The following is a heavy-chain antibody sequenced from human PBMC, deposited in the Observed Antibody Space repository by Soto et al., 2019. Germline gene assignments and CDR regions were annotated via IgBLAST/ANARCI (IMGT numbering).Heavy chain of an antibody. CDR3: AGGSGAGRYYELLAY. CDR2: ISAYKGNT. D-gene: IGHD3-10*01. V-gene: IGHV1-18*01. CDR1: GYTFTAYG. J-gene: IGHJ4*02. Sequence: QVQLVQSGAEEKKPGASVKVSCKTSGYTFTAYGISWVRQAPGQGLEWMGWISAYKGNTNYAQNLQGRVTMTTDTSTNAVYMELRSMRSDDTAVYYCAGGSGAGRYYELLAYWGQRTLVTVSS.